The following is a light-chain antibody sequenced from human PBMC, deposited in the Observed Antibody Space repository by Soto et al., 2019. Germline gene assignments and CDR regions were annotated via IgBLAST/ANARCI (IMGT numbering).Light chain of an antibody. CDR3: QQYNSYFHT. Sequence: DIQMTQSPSTLSASVGDRVTITCRASQSISSWLAWYHQKPGKAPKLLIYKASSLESGVPSRFSGSGSGTEFTLNISSLQPDDFASYSCQQYNSYFHTFGGGTKVEI. CDR1: QSISSW. J-gene: IGKJ4*01. CDR2: KAS. V-gene: IGKV1-5*03.